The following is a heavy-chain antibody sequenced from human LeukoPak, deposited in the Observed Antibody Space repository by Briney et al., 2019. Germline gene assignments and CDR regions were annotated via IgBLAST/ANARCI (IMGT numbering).Heavy chain of an antibody. CDR1: GLTFSRHA. D-gene: IGHD4-11*01. CDR3: ATGGGTTSLSRFDY. Sequence: GGSLRLSCEASGLTFSRHAMSWGRPAPRERLEWVSAISGSGGSTYYADSVKGRFTISRDDSKNPLYLQMNSLRAEDTAVYYCATGGGTTSLSRFDYWGQATLVSDSS. CDR2: ISGSGGST. V-gene: IGHV3-23*01. J-gene: IGHJ4*02.